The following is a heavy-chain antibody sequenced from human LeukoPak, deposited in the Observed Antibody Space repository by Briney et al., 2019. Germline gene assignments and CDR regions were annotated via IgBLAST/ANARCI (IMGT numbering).Heavy chain of an antibody. V-gene: IGHV4-39*07. D-gene: IGHD1-26*01. J-gene: IGHJ2*01. CDR3: AGPAGTYWYFDL. CDR2: IYYSGNS. CDR1: DGSISSDHYY. Sequence: PSETLSLTCTVSDGSISSDHYYWGWIRQPPGKGLEWIGSIYYSGNSYYNPSLKSRVTMSVDTSKNQFSLKVSSVTAADTAVYYCAGPAGTYWYFDLWGRGTLVTVSS.